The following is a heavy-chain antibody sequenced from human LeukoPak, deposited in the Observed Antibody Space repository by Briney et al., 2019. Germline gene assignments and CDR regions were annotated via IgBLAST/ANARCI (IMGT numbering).Heavy chain of an antibody. CDR1: GFTFSSYS. Sequence: GGSLRLSCAASGFTFSSYSMNLVRQAPGKGLEWVSSISSSSSYIYYADSVKCRFTISRDNAKNTLYLQMNSLRAEDTAVYYCARARTYYYDSSGYYLGPHDAFDIWGQGTMVTVSS. D-gene: IGHD3-22*01. CDR2: ISSSSSYI. J-gene: IGHJ3*02. CDR3: ARARTYYYDSSGYYLGPHDAFDI. V-gene: IGHV3-21*01.